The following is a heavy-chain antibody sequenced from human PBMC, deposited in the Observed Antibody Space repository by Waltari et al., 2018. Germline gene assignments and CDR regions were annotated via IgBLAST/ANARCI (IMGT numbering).Heavy chain of an antibody. CDR3: ARCGRGVDSSASCLDH. D-gene: IGHD1-1*01. CDR2: VYYDGSTK. V-gene: IGHV3-33*01. CDR1: GFIFRNHG. J-gene: IGHJ4*02. Sequence: QVQLVESGGGVVQPGRSLRLSCAASGFIFRNHGLHWVRQAPGKGLEWVAVVYYDGSTKHYADSVKGRFTISRDNSKNTLNLEMNSLRAEDTAVYFCARCGRGVDSSASCLDHWGQGTLVTVSS.